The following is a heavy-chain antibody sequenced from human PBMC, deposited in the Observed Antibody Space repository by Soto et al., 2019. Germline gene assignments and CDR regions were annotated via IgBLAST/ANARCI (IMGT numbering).Heavy chain of an antibody. V-gene: IGHV1-69*13. Sequence: GASVKVSCKASGGTFSSYAISWVRQAPGQGLEWMGGIIPIFGTANYAQKFQGRVTITADESTSTAYMELSSLRSEDTAVYYCARERGYCGGDCGGMDVWGQGTTVTVSS. CDR3: ARERGYCGGDCGGMDV. CDR1: GGTFSSYA. CDR2: IIPIFGTA. J-gene: IGHJ6*02. D-gene: IGHD2-21*02.